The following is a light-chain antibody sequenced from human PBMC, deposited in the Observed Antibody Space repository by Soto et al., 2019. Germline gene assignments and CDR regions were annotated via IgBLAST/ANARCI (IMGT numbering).Light chain of an antibody. CDR1: SSNIGAGFD. CDR2: GNS. J-gene: IGLJ2*01. V-gene: IGLV1-40*01. Sequence: QSVLTQPPSVSGAPGQRVTISCTGSSSNIGAGFDVHWYHQIAGTAPKLLIYGNSNRPSGVPDRFSGSKSGNTATLTISRVEAGDEADYYCQVWDSSSDHQGVFGGGTKLTVL. CDR3: QVWDSSSDHQGV.